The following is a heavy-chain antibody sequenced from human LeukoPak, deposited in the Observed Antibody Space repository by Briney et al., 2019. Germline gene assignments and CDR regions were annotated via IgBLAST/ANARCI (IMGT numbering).Heavy chain of an antibody. D-gene: IGHD3-10*01. CDR1: GYTLTELS. V-gene: IGHV1-24*01. CDR2: FDPKDGDT. CDR3: ATGLWFGEYLDV. Sequence: ASVKVSCKVSGYTLTELSVHWVRQAPGKGLEWMGNFDPKDGDTIYAQRFQGRVTMTEDTSTDTAYMELSSLRSEDTAVYYCATGLWFGEYLDVWGKGTTVTISS. J-gene: IGHJ6*04.